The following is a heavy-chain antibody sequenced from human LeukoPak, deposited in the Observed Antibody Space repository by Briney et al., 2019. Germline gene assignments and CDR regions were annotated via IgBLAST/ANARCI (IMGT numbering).Heavy chain of an antibody. V-gene: IGHV3-23*01. CDR3: AKVWGYCSGGSCYSDYYMDV. CDR2: ISGSGGST. D-gene: IGHD2-15*01. J-gene: IGHJ6*03. Sequence: GGSLRLSCAASGFTFSSYAMSWARQAPGKGLEWVSAISGSGGSTYYADSVKGRFTISRDNSKNTLYLQMNSLRAEDTAVYYCAKVWGYCSGGSCYSDYYMDVWGKGTTVTVSS. CDR1: GFTFSSYA.